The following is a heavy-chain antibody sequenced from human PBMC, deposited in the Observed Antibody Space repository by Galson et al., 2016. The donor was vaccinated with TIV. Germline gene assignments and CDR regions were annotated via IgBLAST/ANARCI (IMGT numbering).Heavy chain of an antibody. CDR2: IYSDGRP. V-gene: IGHV3-53*01. D-gene: IGHD3-3*01. Sequence: SLRLSCAASGFIVNNNQMSWVRQAPGKGLEWISVIYSDGRPHYASSVAGRFTISRGDSKNTLYLQMTSLRAEDTAVYYCARDRYYDASGYYFYYYGMDVWGQGTTVTVSS. CDR3: ARDRYYDASGYYFYYYGMDV. CDR1: GFIVNNNQ. J-gene: IGHJ6*02.